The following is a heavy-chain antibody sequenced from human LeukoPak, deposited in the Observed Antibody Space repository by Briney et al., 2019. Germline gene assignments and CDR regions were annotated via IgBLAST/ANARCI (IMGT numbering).Heavy chain of an antibody. CDR1: GFTFSRYS. CDR3: ARGGSASGAPSSFDY. J-gene: IGHJ4*02. CDR2: ISSSSSYI. D-gene: IGHD1-26*01. V-gene: IGHV3-21*01. Sequence: GGSLRLSCAASGFTFSRYSMNWVRQAPGQGLEWVSSISSSSSYIYYADSVKGRFTITRDNAKNSLYLQMNSLRAEDTAVYYCARGGSASGAPSSFDYWGQGTLVTVSS.